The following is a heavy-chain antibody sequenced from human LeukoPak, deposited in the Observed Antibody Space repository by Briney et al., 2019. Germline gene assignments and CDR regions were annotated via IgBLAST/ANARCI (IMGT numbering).Heavy chain of an antibody. V-gene: IGHV1-46*01. Sequence: GASVKISCKASGYTFTSYYMHWVRQAPGQGLEWMGIINPSGGSTSYAQKFQGRVTMTRDTSTSTGYMELSSLRSEDTAVYYCARDLLFLGGGAMGPPGNSNAFDIWGQGTMVTVSS. CDR1: GYTFTSYY. D-gene: IGHD4-23*01. J-gene: IGHJ3*02. CDR2: INPSGGST. CDR3: ARDLLFLGGGAMGPPGNSNAFDI.